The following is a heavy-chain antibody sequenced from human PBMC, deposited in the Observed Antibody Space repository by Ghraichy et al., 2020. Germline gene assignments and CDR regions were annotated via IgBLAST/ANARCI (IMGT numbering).Heavy chain of an antibody. V-gene: IGHV1-18*01. J-gene: IGHJ1*01. CDR1: GYTFTSYG. CDR2: ISGYNGNT. Sequence: ASVKVSCKASGYTFTSYGISWVRQAPGQGLEWMGWISGYNGNTNYAQRLQGRVTMTTDTSTSTAYMELRSLRSDDTAVYYCTRDRPSPWAAGATLSQHWGEGTLVNDSS. D-gene: IGHD1-26*01. CDR3: TRDRPSPWAAGATLSQH.